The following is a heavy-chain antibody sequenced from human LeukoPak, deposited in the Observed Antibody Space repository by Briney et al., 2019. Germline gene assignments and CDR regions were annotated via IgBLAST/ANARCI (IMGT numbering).Heavy chain of an antibody. CDR3: AKDSGCFDWLYDFDY. CDR1: GFTFSSYA. J-gene: IGHJ4*02. CDR2: ISGSGGST. Sequence: GGSLRLSCAASGFTFSSYAMSWVRQAPGKGLEWVSAISGSGGSTYYADSVKGRFTISRDNSKNTLYLQMNSLRAEDTAVYYCAKDSGCFDWLYDFDYWGQGTLVTVFS. D-gene: IGHD3-9*01. V-gene: IGHV3-23*01.